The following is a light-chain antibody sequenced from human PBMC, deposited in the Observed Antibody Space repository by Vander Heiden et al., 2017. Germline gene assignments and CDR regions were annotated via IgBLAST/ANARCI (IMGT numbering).Light chain of an antibody. CDR3: QQYNSYSIT. J-gene: IGKJ4*01. V-gene: IGKV1-5*03. CDR1: QSISSW. Sequence: DIHMTQSASTLSASLAARVTLSCLHSQSISSWLAWYLQKPGKAPKLLIYKASSLESGVPSRFSGSGSGTEFTLNISSLQPDDFATYYCQQYNSYSITFGGGTKVEIK. CDR2: KAS.